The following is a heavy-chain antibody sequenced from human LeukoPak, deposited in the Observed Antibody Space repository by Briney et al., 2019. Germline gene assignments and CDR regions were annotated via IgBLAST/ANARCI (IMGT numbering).Heavy chain of an antibody. D-gene: IGHD5-18*01. CDR2: IYHSGST. CDR1: GGSISSGGYS. CDR3: ARGRGYSYGQDWFDP. V-gene: IGHV4-30-2*01. J-gene: IGHJ5*02. Sequence: SETLSLTCAVSGGSISSGGYSWSWIRQPPGKGLEWIAYIYHSGSTYYNPSLKSRVTISVDRSKNQFSLKLSSVTAADTAVYYCARGRGYSYGQDWFDPWGQGTLVTVSS.